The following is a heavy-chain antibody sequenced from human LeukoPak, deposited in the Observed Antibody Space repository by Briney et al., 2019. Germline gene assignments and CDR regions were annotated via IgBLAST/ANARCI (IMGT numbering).Heavy chain of an antibody. Sequence: PGRSLRLSCAGSGLTFSSYEMNWVRQAPGKGLEWVSYISSSGTSIYYADSVKGRFTISRDNAKNSLYLQMNSLRAEDTAVYYCAKYVSARGPPYALAVWGQGTTVTVSS. CDR2: ISSSGTSI. CDR1: GLTFSSYE. CDR3: AKYVSARGPPYALAV. V-gene: IGHV3-48*03. D-gene: IGHD2/OR15-2a*01. J-gene: IGHJ6*02.